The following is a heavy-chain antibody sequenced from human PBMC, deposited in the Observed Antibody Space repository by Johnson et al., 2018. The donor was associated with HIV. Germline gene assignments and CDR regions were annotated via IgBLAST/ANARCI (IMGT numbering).Heavy chain of an antibody. CDR1: GFTFSSYW. CDR3: SRHSPRGYIGYDAFDI. D-gene: IGHD5-12*01. J-gene: IGHJ3*02. CDR2: IKQDGSEK. Sequence: EHLVESGGGLVQPGGSLRLSCAASGFTFSSYWMSWVRQAPGKGLEWVANIKQDGSEKHYMDSVKGRFTVSRDNAKNSLDLQMSSLGPEDTAVYYCSRHSPRGYIGYDAFDIWGQGTVVTVSS. V-gene: IGHV3-7*05.